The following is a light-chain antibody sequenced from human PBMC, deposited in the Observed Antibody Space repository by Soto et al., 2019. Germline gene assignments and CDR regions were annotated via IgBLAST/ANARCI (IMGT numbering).Light chain of an antibody. Sequence: IVRTHSPATLSVSPGERATLSFRASQSVAGTYLAWYQQKPGQAPRLLIYRASSRATGIPDRFSGSGSGTDFTLTISRLEPEDFAVFYCQQYGSSPVTFGQGTRLEIK. CDR2: RAS. CDR3: QQYGSSPVT. V-gene: IGKV3-20*01. CDR1: QSVAGTY. J-gene: IGKJ5*01.